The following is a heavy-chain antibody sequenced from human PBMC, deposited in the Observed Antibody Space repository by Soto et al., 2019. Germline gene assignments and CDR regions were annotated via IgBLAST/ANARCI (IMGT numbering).Heavy chain of an antibody. D-gene: IGHD2-21*02. V-gene: IGHV3-30*18. Sequence: QVQLVESGGGVVQPGRSLRLPCAASGFTFSSYGMHWVRQAPGKGLGWVAVISYDGSNKYYADSVKGRFTISRDNSKNTLYLQMNSLRAEDTAVYYCAKGPTLWGVVTVFDYCGQGTLVTVSS. CDR3: AKGPTLWGVVTVFDY. CDR1: GFTFSSYG. CDR2: ISYDGSNK. J-gene: IGHJ4*02.